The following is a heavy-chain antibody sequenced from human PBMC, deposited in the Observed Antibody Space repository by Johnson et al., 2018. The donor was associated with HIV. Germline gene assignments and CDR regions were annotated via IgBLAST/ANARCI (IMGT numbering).Heavy chain of an antibody. CDR2: ISSSGTTI. CDR3: ARDPIGGAFDI. D-gene: IGHD3-16*01. CDR1: GFTVSSNY. V-gene: IGHV3-11*04. Sequence: QVQLVESGGGLVQPGGSLRLSCTASGFTVSSNYMSWVRQAPGKGLEWVSYISSSGTTIYYAASVKGRFTISRDNAKNSLYLQMNSLRAEDTAVYYCARDPIGGAFDIWGQGTMVIVSS. J-gene: IGHJ3*02.